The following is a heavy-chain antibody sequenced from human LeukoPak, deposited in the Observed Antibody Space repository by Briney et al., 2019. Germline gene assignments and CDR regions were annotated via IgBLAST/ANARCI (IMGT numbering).Heavy chain of an antibody. Sequence: VGSLRLSCAASGFTFSSYEMNWVRQAPGKGLEWVSYISSSGNTIYYADSVKGRFTISRDNAKNSLYLQMNSLRAEDTAVYYCARAGYSSGWFGFWGQGTLVTVSS. D-gene: IGHD6-19*01. CDR2: ISSSGNTI. CDR3: ARAGYSSGWFGF. J-gene: IGHJ4*02. CDR1: GFTFSSYE. V-gene: IGHV3-48*03.